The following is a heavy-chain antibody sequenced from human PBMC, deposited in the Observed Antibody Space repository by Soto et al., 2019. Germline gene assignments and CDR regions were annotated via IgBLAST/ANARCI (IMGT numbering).Heavy chain of an antibody. V-gene: IGHV3-23*01. Sequence: GGSLRLSCAASGFTFSSYALSWVRQAPGKGLEWVSAISGSGGSTYYADSVKGRFTISRDNSKNTLYLQMNSLRAEDTAVYYCAKERRRGCSGGSCYRFDYWGQGTLVTVSS. D-gene: IGHD2-15*01. CDR1: GFTFSSYA. J-gene: IGHJ4*02. CDR2: ISGSGGST. CDR3: AKERRRGCSGGSCYRFDY.